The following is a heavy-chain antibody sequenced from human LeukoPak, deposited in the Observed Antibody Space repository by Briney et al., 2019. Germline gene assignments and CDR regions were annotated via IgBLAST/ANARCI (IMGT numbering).Heavy chain of an antibody. CDR1: GFTVSSNY. J-gene: IGHJ4*02. CDR3: ARGLKIVGLLRPFDY. D-gene: IGHD2/OR15-2a*01. CDR2: IYSGGST. V-gene: IGHV3-66*02. Sequence: GGSLRLSCAASGFTVSSNYISWVRQAPGKGLEWVSVIYSGGSTYYADSVKGRFTISRDNSKNTLYLQMNSLRAEDTAVYYCARGLKIVGLLRPFDYWGQGTLVTVSS.